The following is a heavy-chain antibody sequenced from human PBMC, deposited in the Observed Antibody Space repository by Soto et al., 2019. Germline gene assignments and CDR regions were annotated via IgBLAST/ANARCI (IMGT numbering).Heavy chain of an antibody. V-gene: IGHV1-18*01. D-gene: IGHD3-16*01. Sequence: ASVKVSCKASGYTFTSYGISWVRQAPGQGLEWMGWISAYNGNTNYAQKLQGRVTMTTDTSTSTAYMELRSLRSDDTAVYHCARDQEDLGEPYGMDVWGQGTTVTVSS. CDR1: GYTFTSYG. J-gene: IGHJ6*02. CDR3: ARDQEDLGEPYGMDV. CDR2: ISAYNGNT.